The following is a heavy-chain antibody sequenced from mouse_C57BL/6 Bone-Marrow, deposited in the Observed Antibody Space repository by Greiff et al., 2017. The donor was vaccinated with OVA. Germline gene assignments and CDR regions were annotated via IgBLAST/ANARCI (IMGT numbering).Heavy chain of an antibody. CDR2: IDPENGDT. CDR3: TTDYGSSPYYYAMDD. J-gene: IGHJ4*01. Sequence: VQLQQSGAELVRPGASVKLSCTASGFNIKDDYMHWVKQRPEQGLEWIGWIDPENGDTEYASKFQGKATITADTTSNTAYLQLSILTSEDTAVYYCTTDYGSSPYYYAMDDWGQGTSVTVSS. CDR1: GFNIKDDY. V-gene: IGHV14-4*01. D-gene: IGHD1-1*01.